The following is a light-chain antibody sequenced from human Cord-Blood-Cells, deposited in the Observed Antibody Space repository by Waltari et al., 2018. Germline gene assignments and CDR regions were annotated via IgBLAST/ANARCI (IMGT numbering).Light chain of an antibody. Sequence: QSALTQPRSVSGSPGQSVTISCTGTSSDVGGYNYVSWYQQHPDKAPKLMIYDVSKRPSGVPDRFSGSKSGNTASLTISGLQAEDEAYYYCCSYAGSYVFGTGTRVTVL. CDR1: SSDVGGYNY. J-gene: IGLJ1*01. CDR3: CSYAGSYV. V-gene: IGLV2-11*01. CDR2: DVS.